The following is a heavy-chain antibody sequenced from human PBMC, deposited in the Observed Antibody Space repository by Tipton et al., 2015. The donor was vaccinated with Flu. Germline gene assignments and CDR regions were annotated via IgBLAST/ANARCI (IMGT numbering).Heavy chain of an antibody. Sequence: SGFTLRNNGMHWVRQAPGKGLEWVAVLWKDGTNKYYGDSVKGRFTISRDNSKNTLFLQMSSLRAEDTAVYYCTRDWDYIAMDVWGQGTTVTVSS. CDR2: LWKDGTNK. V-gene: IGHV3-33*01. CDR1: GFTLRNNG. J-gene: IGHJ6*02. CDR3: TRDWDYIAMDV. D-gene: IGHD3-16*01.